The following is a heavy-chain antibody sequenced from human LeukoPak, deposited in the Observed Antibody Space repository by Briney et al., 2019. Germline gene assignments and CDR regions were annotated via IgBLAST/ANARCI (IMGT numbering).Heavy chain of an antibody. D-gene: IGHD6-13*01. CDR2: IYSSGTT. CDR3: ARGITAAGNVNWFDP. Sequence: SETLSLTCTVSVDSASSYYWSWIRQPAGKGLEWIGRIYSSGTTNYNPSLKSRVTMSVDTSKNHFSLKLNSVTAADTAVYYCARGITAAGNVNWFDPWGQGTLVTVSS. V-gene: IGHV4-4*07. J-gene: IGHJ5*02. CDR1: VDSASSYY.